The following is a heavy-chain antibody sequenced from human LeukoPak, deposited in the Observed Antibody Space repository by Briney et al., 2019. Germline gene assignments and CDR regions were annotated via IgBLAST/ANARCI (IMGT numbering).Heavy chain of an antibody. CDR2: ITWDGGST. D-gene: IGHD6-19*01. CDR1: GFPFDDYA. J-gene: IGHJ4*02. CDR3: AKDALAVAGTFSNFDY. Sequence: GGFLRLSCAASGFPFDDYAMHWVRQAPGKGLEWVSLITWDGGSTYYADSVKGRFTISRDNSKNSLYLQMNSLRAEDTALYYCAKDALAVAGTFSNFDYWGQGTLVTVSS. V-gene: IGHV3-43D*03.